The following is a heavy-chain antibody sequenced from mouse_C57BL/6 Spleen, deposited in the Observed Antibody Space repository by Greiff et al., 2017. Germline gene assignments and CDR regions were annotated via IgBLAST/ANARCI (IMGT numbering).Heavy chain of an antibody. J-gene: IGHJ3*01. D-gene: IGHD1-1*01. CDR2: IYPGSGST. CDR3: ARSEDYGSSFAY. Sequence: VQLQQPGAELVKPGASVKMSCKASGYTFTSYWITWVKQRPGQGLEWIGDIYPGSGSTNYNEKFKSKATLTVDTSSSTAYMQLSSLTSEDSAVYYCARSEDYGSSFAYWGQGTLVTVSA. CDR1: GYTFTSYW. V-gene: IGHV1-55*01.